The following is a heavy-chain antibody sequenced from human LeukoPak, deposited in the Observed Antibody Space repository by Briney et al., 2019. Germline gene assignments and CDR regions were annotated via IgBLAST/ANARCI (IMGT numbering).Heavy chain of an antibody. CDR3: ARDGADSSPSSWAPFDY. CDR2: ISAYNGNT. D-gene: IGHD3-22*01. J-gene: IGHJ4*02. CDR1: GYTFTSYG. Sequence: GASVKVSCKASGYTFTSYGISWVRQAPGQGLEWMGWISAYNGNTNYAQKLQGRVTMTTDTSTSTAYMELRSLRSDDTAVYYCARDGADSSPSSWAPFDYWGQGTLVTVSS. V-gene: IGHV1-18*01.